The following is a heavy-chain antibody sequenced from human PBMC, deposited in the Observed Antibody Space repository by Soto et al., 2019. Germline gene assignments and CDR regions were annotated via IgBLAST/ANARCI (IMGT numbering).Heavy chain of an antibody. D-gene: IGHD6-13*01. CDR3: ARDSHSQQPNHRWGGGYMDV. Sequence: QVQLQESGPGLVKPSQTLSLTCVVSGGSISNGGYYWSWIRQHPGTGLEWIGAIYFSGSTYYNPSLTSRVTISVATPKTQFSLKLSYVTAADTAVYYCARDSHSQQPNHRWGGGYMDVWGKGTTVTVSS. V-gene: IGHV4-31*11. CDR2: IYFSGST. J-gene: IGHJ6*03. CDR1: GGSISNGGYY.